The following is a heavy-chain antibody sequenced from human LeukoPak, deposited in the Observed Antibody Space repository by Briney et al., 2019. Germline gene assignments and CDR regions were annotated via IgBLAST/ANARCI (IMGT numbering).Heavy chain of an antibody. Sequence: QPGGSLRLSCAASGFTFSSYAMSWVRQAPGKGLEWVSAISGSGGSTYYADSVKGRFAISRDNAKNSLYLQMNSLRAEDTAVYYCARDWSGGYFDWFPYYFDYWGQGTLVTVSS. D-gene: IGHD3-9*01. CDR1: GFTFSSYA. CDR3: ARDWSGGYFDWFPYYFDY. J-gene: IGHJ4*02. V-gene: IGHV3-23*01. CDR2: ISGSGGST.